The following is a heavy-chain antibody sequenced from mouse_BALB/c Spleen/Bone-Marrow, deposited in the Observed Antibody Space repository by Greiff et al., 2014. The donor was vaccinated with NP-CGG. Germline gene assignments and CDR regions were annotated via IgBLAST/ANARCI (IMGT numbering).Heavy chain of an antibody. V-gene: IGHV2-9*02. CDR2: IWAGGST. CDR3: ARDPYYGSSEDAMDY. CDR1: GFSLTSYG. D-gene: IGHD1-1*01. J-gene: IGHJ4*01. Sequence: VKLVESGPGLVAPSQSLSITCTVSGFSLTSYGVHWVRQPPGKGLEWLGVIWAGGSTNYNSALMSRLSISKDNSKSQVFLKMNSLQTDDTAMYYCARDPYYGSSEDAMDYWGQGTSVTVSS.